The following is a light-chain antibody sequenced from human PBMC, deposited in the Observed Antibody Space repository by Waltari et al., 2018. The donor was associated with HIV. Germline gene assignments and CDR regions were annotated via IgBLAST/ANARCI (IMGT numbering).Light chain of an antibody. Sequence: QSVLAPPPSASGTPGQRVTVSCSGARYNIGTSTLHVSRQLPGTAPQLLIYSNNVRPSGVPDRFSGSKSGTSASLAISGLQSEDEADYYCAAWDDSLNGVLFGGGTKLTVL. CDR2: SNN. J-gene: IGLJ2*01. V-gene: IGLV1-44*01. CDR1: RYNIGTST. CDR3: AAWDDSLNGVL.